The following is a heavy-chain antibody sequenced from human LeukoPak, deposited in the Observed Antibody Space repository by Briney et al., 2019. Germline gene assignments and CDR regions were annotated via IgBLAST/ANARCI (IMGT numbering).Heavy chain of an antibody. CDR1: GFTFSSYA. J-gene: IGHJ3*02. Sequence: PGGSLRLSCAASGFTFSSYAMSWVRQAPGKGLEWVSAISGSGGSTYYADSVKGRFAISRDNSKNTLYLQMNSLRAEDTAVYYCAKDEFGEGAFDIWGQGTMVTVSS. CDR2: ISGSGGST. CDR3: AKDEFGEGAFDI. V-gene: IGHV3-23*01. D-gene: IGHD3-10*01.